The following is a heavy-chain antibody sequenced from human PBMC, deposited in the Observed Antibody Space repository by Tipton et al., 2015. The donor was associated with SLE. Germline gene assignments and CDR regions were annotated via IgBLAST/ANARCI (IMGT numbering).Heavy chain of an antibody. D-gene: IGHD7-27*01. CDR3: ARGPGAATGEAFDV. CDR1: GDSVTSHY. CDR2: MYYIGSPNYYSGST. Sequence: LRLSCNVSGDSVTSHYWTWIRQPPGKGLEWIGYMYYIGSPNYYSGSTNYNASLKSRVTISIDTSGNQFSLNLNSVTAADTAVYYCARGPGAATGEAFDVWGQGTTVTVSS. V-gene: IGHV4-59*02. J-gene: IGHJ3*01.